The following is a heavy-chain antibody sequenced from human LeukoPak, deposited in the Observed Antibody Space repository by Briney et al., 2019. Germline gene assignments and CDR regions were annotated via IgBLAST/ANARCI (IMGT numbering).Heavy chain of an antibody. CDR3: ARRRYYDSTGYLD. CDR2: IYYSGRT. Sequence: SETLSLTCTVSGGSISSSSCYWGWIRQPPGKGLEWIGSIYYSGRTYYNPSLKSRVTISIDTSKNQFSLNLSSVTAADTAVYYCARRRYYDSTGYLDWGQGTLVTVSS. V-gene: IGHV4-39*01. D-gene: IGHD3-22*01. J-gene: IGHJ1*01. CDR1: GGSISSSSCY.